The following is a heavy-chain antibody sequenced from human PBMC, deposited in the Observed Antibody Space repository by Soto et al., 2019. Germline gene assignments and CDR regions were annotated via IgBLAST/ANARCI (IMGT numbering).Heavy chain of an antibody. V-gene: IGHV3-48*03. Sequence: GGSLRLSCAASGFTFSDFEMNWVRQAPGKGLEWVAYISSGGSTIHYADSVRCRVTISRDNAKNSLSLQMSSLRAEDTTVYYCAKGVSYYFDYWGQGTMVTVSS. D-gene: IGHD4-4*01. CDR1: GFTFSDFE. CDR2: ISSGGSTI. J-gene: IGHJ4*02. CDR3: AKGVSYYFDY.